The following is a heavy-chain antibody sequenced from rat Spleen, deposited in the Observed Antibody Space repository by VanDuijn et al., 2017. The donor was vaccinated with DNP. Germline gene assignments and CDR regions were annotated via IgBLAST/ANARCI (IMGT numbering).Heavy chain of an antibody. CDR2: ISYSGST. V-gene: IGHV3-1*01. CDR3: ARYEGTTTYYYVMDA. J-gene: IGHJ4*01. D-gene: IGHD1-5*01. CDR1: GFSITSNY. Sequence: EVQLQESGPGLVKPSQSLSLTCSVTGFSITSNYWGWIRKFPGNKMEWIGHISYSGSTSYNPSLKSRISITRDTSKNQFFLQLNSVTTEDTATYYCARYEGTTTYYYVMDAWGQGASVTVSS.